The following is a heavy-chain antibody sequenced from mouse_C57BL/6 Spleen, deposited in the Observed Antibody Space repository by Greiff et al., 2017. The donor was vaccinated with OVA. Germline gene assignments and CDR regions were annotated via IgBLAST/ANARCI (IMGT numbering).Heavy chain of an antibody. CDR2: IYPRSGNT. CDR1: GYTFTSYG. CDR3: AREGNWERFAY. D-gene: IGHD4-1*01. V-gene: IGHV1-81*01. J-gene: IGHJ3*01. Sequence: QVQLQQSGAELARPGASVKLSCKASGYTFTSYGISWVKQRTGQGLEWIGEIYPRSGNTYYNEKFKGKATLTADKSSSTAYMELRSLTSEDSAVYFCAREGNWERFAYWGQGTLVTVSA.